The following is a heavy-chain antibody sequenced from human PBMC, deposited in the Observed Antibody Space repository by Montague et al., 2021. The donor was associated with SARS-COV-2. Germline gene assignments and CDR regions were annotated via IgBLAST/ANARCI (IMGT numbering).Heavy chain of an antibody. CDR2: INNSGKT. Sequence: SETLSLTCTVSGGSISSGTYYWGWVRQPPGKGLEWIGTINNSGKTYYNPSLKSRVTISVDTSKNQFSLKVTSVTAADTAVYYCARGGQWQLRWFFDLWGRGTLVTVSS. CDR1: GGSISSGTYY. D-gene: IGHD6-19*01. CDR3: ARGGQWQLRWFFDL. J-gene: IGHJ2*01. V-gene: IGHV4-39*01.